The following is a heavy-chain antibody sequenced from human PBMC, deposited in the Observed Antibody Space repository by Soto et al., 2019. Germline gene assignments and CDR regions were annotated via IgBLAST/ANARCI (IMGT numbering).Heavy chain of an antibody. CDR2: IHHSGST. J-gene: IGHJ5*02. D-gene: IGHD3-3*01. Sequence: SETLSLTCDVSGGSLYSSNWWTWVRQTPGKGLEWIGEIHHSGSTNYNPSLKSRVTISADKSKNQFFLNLDSVTAADTAMYYCTRRGGGRSGVFMIDWLGHWCQGTQVTVS. CDR1: GGSLYSSNW. CDR3: TRRGGGRSGVFMIDWLGH. V-gene: IGHV4-4*02.